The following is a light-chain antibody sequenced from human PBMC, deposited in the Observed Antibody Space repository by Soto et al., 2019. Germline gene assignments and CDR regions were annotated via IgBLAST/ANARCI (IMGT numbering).Light chain of an antibody. J-gene: IGKJ1*01. Sequence: EIVMTQSPATLSVSPGERATLACRASQSVSSNLAWYQQKPGQAPRLLIYGASTRATGLPARFSGSGSGTEFILTISILQSGDFEVYYCQQYTNWPGTFVHGTKVELK. V-gene: IGKV3-15*01. CDR2: GAS. CDR1: QSVSSN. CDR3: QQYTNWPGT.